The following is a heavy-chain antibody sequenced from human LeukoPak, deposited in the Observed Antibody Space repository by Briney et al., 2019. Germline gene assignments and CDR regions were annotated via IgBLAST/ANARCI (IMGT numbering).Heavy chain of an antibody. Sequence: KPSETLSLTCAVYGGSFSGYYWSWIRQPPGKGLEWIGEINHSGSTNYNPSLKSRVTISVDTSKNQFSLKLSSVTAADTAVYYCARRAWFNASDIWGQGTMVTVSS. CDR2: INHSGST. J-gene: IGHJ3*02. D-gene: IGHD3-10*01. CDR1: GGSFSGYY. CDR3: ARRAWFNASDI. V-gene: IGHV4-34*01.